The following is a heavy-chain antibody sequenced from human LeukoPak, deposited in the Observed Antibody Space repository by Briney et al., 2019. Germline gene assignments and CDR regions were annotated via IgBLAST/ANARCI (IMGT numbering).Heavy chain of an antibody. CDR3: ARDDCSGGSCYIDY. J-gene: IGHJ4*02. CDR2: IIPIFGTA. Sequence: ASVKVPCKASGGTFISYAISWVRQAPGQGLEWMGGIIPIFGTANYAQKFQGRVTITADESTSTAYMELSSLRSEDTAVYYCARDDCSGGSCYIDYWGQGTLVTVSS. D-gene: IGHD2-15*01. V-gene: IGHV1-69*13. CDR1: GGTFISYA.